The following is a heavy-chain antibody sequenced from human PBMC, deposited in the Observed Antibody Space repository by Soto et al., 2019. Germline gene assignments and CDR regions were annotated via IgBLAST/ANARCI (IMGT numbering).Heavy chain of an antibody. CDR2: IWCDGSNK. D-gene: IGHD6-13*01. CDR1: GFTFSSYG. V-gene: IGHV3-33*01. CDR3: ARKMITGYSSSWWSDYYGMDV. J-gene: IGHJ6*02. Sequence: GGSLRLSCAASGFTFSSYGMHWVRQAPGKGLEWVAVIWCDGSNKYYADSVKGRFTISRDNSKNTLYLQMNSLRAEDTAVYYCARKMITGYSSSWWSDYYGMDVWGQGTTVTVSS.